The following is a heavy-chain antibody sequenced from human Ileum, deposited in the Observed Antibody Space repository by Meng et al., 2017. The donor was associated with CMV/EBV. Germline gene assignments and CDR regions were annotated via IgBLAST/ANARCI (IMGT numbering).Heavy chain of an antibody. CDR3: TRTTRVPEF. V-gene: IGHV3-11*05. D-gene: IGHD1-1*01. J-gene: IGHJ4*02. CDR2: ISGGSGDT. CDR1: GFTFSDYY. Sequence: GGRVGSGGDFVQPGGSLRFYCVGSGFTFSDYYMSWYRQAPGKGLECISYISGGSGDTNYADSVKGRFIISRDNAQNSLFLQMNSLRAEDTAIYYCTRTTRVPEFWGQGTPVTVSS.